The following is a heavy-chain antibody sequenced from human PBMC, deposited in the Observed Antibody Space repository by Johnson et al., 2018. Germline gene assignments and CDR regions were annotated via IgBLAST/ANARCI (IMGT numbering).Heavy chain of an antibody. CDR2: ISWNSGTI. CDR3: AQDYGDYIYYNGMDV. V-gene: IGHV3-9*01. Sequence: EVQLVESGGGLVQPGRSLTLSCAASGFTFDDYAMHWVRQAPGKGLEWVSGISWNSGTIGYADSVKGRFTISRDNAKYSLYLQMNSLRPEDTAGYYCAQDYGDYIYYNGMDVWGQGTTVSVSS. D-gene: IGHD4-17*01. CDR1: GFTFDDYA. J-gene: IGHJ6*02.